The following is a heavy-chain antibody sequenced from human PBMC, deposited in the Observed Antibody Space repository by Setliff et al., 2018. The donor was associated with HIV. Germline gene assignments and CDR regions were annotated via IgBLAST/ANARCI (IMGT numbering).Heavy chain of an antibody. Sequence: GGSLRLSCAASGFTFSTYWMIWVRQAPGKGLEWVANINQDGSAKYYVDSVRGRFTISRDNAGNSLYLQMNSLRVDDTAVYYCAREGRRLPFNDAFDIWGHGTMVTVSS. D-gene: IGHD6-25*01. CDR2: INQDGSAK. V-gene: IGHV3-7*01. CDR3: AREGRRLPFNDAFDI. CDR1: GFTFSTYW. J-gene: IGHJ3*02.